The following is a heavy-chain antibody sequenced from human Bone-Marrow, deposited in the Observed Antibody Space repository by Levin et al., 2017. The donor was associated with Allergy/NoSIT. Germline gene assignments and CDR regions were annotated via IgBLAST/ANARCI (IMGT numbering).Heavy chain of an antibody. Sequence: ASVKVSCKASGGTFSSYAISWVRQAPGQGLEWMGGIIPIFGTANYAQKFQGRVTITADKSTSTAYMELSSLRSEDTAVYYCARGAAYYYDSSGYFDYWGQGTLVTVSS. CDR2: IIPIFGTA. V-gene: IGHV1-69*06. CDR1: GGTFSSYA. J-gene: IGHJ4*02. D-gene: IGHD3-22*01. CDR3: ARGAAYYYDSSGYFDY.